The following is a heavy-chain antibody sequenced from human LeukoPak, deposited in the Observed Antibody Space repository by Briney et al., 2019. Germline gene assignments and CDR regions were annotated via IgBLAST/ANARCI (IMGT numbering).Heavy chain of an antibody. CDR2: IYSGGSA. V-gene: IGHV3-53*01. CDR1: KFTVRSNH. J-gene: IGHJ3*01. Sequence: GGSLRLSCAASKFTVRSNHMSWVRQAPGKGLEWVSTIYSGGSAHYSDSVKGRFTVSKDNSQDTLYLQMSTLRAEDTAMYYCATDRKGLGSTPGAFDVWGQGTMVAVSS. D-gene: IGHD1-26*01. CDR3: ATDRKGLGSTPGAFDV.